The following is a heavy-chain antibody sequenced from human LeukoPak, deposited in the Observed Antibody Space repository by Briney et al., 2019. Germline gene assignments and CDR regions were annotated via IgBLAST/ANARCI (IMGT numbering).Heavy chain of an antibody. J-gene: IGHJ2*01. D-gene: IGHD3-22*01. Sequence: SETLSLTCTVSGGSISRSSYYGGWIRQPPGKGLEWVGSIYYSGSTYSNPSLKSRITISVDTSKNQFSPKPSSVTPADTAVYYCATHLETPYYYDRSGYRTTSSFDLCGRGTLVTVSS. CDR3: ATHLETPYYYDRSGYRTTSSFDL. V-gene: IGHV4-39*01. CDR1: GGSISRSSYY. CDR2: IYYSGST.